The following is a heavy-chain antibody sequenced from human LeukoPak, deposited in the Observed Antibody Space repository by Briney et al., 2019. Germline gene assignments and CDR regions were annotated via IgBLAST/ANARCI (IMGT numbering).Heavy chain of an antibody. CDR3: ARWYNYDRSGSPDY. Sequence: GGSLRLSCAASGFTFSSYGMHWVRQAPGKGLEWVAVIWYDGTNKYYADSVKGRFTISRDTSKNTVYLQMNSLRSEDTAVYYCARWYNYDRSGSPDYWGQGTLVTVPS. J-gene: IGHJ4*02. D-gene: IGHD3-22*01. CDR1: GFTFSSYG. CDR2: IWYDGTNK. V-gene: IGHV3-33*03.